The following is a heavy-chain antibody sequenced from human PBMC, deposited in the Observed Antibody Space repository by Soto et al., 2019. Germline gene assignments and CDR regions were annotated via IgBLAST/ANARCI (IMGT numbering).Heavy chain of an antibody. D-gene: IGHD3-3*01. CDR1: GFSLSTSGMC. CDR3: ARIPRFYYYYYYGMDV. V-gene: IGHV2-70*01. Sequence: ESGPTLVNPTQTLTLTCTFSGFSLSTSGMCVSWIRQPPGKALEWLALIDWDDDKYYSTSLKTRLTISKDTSKNQVVLTMTNMDPVDTATYYCARIPRFYYYYYYGMDVWGQGTTVTVSS. J-gene: IGHJ6*02. CDR2: IDWDDDK.